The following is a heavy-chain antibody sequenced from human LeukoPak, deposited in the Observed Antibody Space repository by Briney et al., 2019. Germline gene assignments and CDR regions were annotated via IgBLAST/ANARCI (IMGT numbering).Heavy chain of an antibody. Sequence: SVKVSCKASGGTFNNYAINWVRQAPGQGLEWMGGIIPIFGSSNYAQKFQGRVTITADESTTTAYMELSSLRSEDTAVYYCAKGVSGSPGGFDYWGQGTLVTVSS. CDR2: IIPIFGSS. CDR1: GGTFNNYA. CDR3: AKGVSGSPGGFDY. D-gene: IGHD3-10*01. J-gene: IGHJ4*02. V-gene: IGHV1-69*01.